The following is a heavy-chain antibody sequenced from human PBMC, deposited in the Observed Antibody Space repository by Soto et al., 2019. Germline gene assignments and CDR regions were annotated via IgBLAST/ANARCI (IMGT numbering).Heavy chain of an antibody. CDR2: IYHSGST. D-gene: IGHD6-13*01. CDR1: GYSISSGYY. J-gene: IGHJ5*02. V-gene: IGHV4-38-2*02. Sequence: PSATLSLTCAVSGYSISSGYYWGFIRQPPGKGLEWIGSIYHSGSTYYNPSLKSRVTISVDTSKNQFSLKLSSVTAADTAVYYCARDLTSYGSSSWYIWFDPWGQGTLVTVSS. CDR3: ARDLTSYGSSSWYIWFDP.